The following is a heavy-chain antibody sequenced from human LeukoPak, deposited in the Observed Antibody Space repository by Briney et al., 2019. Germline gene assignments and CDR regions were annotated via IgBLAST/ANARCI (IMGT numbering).Heavy chain of an antibody. V-gene: IGHV3-30-3*01. CDR2: ISYDGSNK. D-gene: IGHD3-22*01. Sequence: GGSLRLSCAASGFTFSSYAVHWVRQAPGKGLEWVAVISYDGSNKYYADSVKGRFTISRDNSKNTLYLQMNSLRAEDTAVYYCARASGDYDSSGYDCFDYWGQGTLVTVSS. J-gene: IGHJ4*02. CDR3: ARASGDYDSSGYDCFDY. CDR1: GFTFSSYA.